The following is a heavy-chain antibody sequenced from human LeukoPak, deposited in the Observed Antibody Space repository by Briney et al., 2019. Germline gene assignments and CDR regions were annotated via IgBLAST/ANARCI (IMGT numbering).Heavy chain of an antibody. Sequence: SETLSLTCAVSGYSISSGYYWGWIRQPPGKGPEWIGSIYHSGSTYYNPSLKSRVTISVDTSKNQFPLKLSSVTAADTAVYYCARGRVGFGELLSWFDPWGQGTLVTVSS. CDR2: IYHSGST. CDR3: ARGRVGFGELLSWFDP. J-gene: IGHJ5*02. D-gene: IGHD3-10*01. CDR1: GYSISSGYY. V-gene: IGHV4-38-2*01.